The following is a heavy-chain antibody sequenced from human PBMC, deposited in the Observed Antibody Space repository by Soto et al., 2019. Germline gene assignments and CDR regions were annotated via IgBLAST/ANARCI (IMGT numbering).Heavy chain of an antibody. CDR1: SGSISSSNYY. Sequence: PSETLSLTCTVSSGSISSSNYYWGWIRQPPGKGLEWIGSIYYSGRTYYNPSLKNRVTISVDTSKNQFSLNLSSVTAADTAVYYCARRAAACTAFDYWGQGTPVTVSS. CDR2: IYYSGRT. V-gene: IGHV4-39*01. D-gene: IGHD6-13*01. CDR3: ARRAAACTAFDY. J-gene: IGHJ4*02.